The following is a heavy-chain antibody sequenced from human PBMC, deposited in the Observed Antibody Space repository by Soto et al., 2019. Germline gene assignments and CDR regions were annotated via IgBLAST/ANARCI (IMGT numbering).Heavy chain of an antibody. V-gene: IGHV1-69*01. J-gene: IGHJ4*02. CDR1: GGTFSGYA. CDR3: ARGRCSSTSCYKEYYFAL. Sequence: QVQLVQSGAEVKKPGSSVKVSCKASGGTFSGYAISWVRQAPGQGLEWMGEIIPMFGTSTYAQKFQGRVTIPAEESTSKAYMELSSRRSEDTAVYYCARGRCSSTSCYKEYYFALWGQETLVTAPS. CDR2: IIPMFGTS. D-gene: IGHD2-2*02.